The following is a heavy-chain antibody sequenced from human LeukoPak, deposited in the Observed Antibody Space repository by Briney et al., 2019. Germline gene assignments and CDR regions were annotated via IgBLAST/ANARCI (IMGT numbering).Heavy chain of an antibody. CDR3: ARVEPAAAPLNGMDV. CDR1: GYSFTSYW. Sequence: PGESLKISCKGSGYSFTSYWIGWVRQMPGKGLEWMGIIYPGDSDTRYSPSFQGQVTISADKSISTAYLQWSSLKASDTAMYYCARVEPAAAPLNGMDVWGQGTTVTVSS. CDR2: IYPGDSDT. V-gene: IGHV5-51*01. J-gene: IGHJ6*02. D-gene: IGHD6-13*01.